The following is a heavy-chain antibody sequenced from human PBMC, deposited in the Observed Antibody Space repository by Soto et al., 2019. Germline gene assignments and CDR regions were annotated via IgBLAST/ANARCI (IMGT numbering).Heavy chain of an antibody. Sequence: RLSCAASGFTFSSYGMHWVRQAPGKGLEWVAVISYDGSNKYYADSVKGRFTISRDNSKNTLYLQMNSLRAEDTAVYYCARDRDPNWFDPWGQGTRVTVAS. CDR2: ISYDGSNK. V-gene: IGHV3-30*03. CDR3: ARDRDPNWFDP. CDR1: GFTFSSYG. J-gene: IGHJ5*02.